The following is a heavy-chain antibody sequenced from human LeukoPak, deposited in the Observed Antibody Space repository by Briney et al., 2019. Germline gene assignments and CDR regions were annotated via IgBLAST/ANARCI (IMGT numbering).Heavy chain of an antibody. V-gene: IGHV3-15*01. CDR2: IKTKTDGGTT. CDR3: VSQYFDF. CDR1: GFTFSNAW. J-gene: IGHJ4*02. Sequence: GGSLRLSCAASGFTFSNAWMNWVRQAPGKGLEWVARIKTKTDGGTTDYAAPVKGRFTISRDDSKNTVYLQMNSLNTEDTAVYYCVSQYFDFWGQGTLVTVSS.